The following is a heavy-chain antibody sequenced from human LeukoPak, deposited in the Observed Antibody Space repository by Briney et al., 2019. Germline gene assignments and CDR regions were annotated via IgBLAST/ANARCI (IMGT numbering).Heavy chain of an antibody. V-gene: IGHV3-53*01. D-gene: IGHD3-10*01. CDR3: ARSTYGSGSYYNFDY. J-gene: IGHJ4*02. CDR1: GFTVSSNY. CDR2: IYSGGST. Sequence: GGSLRLSCAASGFTVSSNYMSWVRQAPGKGLEWVSVIYSGGSTYYADSVKGRFTISRDNSKNTLYLQMNSLRAEDTAVYYCARSTYGSGSYYNFDYWGQGTLVTVSS.